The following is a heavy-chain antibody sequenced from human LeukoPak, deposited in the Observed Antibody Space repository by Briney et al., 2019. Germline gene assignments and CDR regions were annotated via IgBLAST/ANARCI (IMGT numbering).Heavy chain of an antibody. V-gene: IGHV3-33*08. CDR1: GFIFGNYR. CDR2: IWYDGSNK. D-gene: IGHD1-26*01. CDR3: AGDRATSYFDY. Sequence: GGSLRLSCATSGFIFGNYRMHWVRQAPGKGLEWVAFIWYDGSNKYYTDSVKGRFTISRDNSKNTLYLQMNSLRAEDTAVYYCAGDRATSYFDYWGQGALVTISS. J-gene: IGHJ4*02.